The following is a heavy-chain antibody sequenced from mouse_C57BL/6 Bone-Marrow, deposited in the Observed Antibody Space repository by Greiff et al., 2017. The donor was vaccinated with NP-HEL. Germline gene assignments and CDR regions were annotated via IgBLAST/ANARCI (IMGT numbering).Heavy chain of an antibody. CDR3: TTMVRAWFAY. Sequence: QVQLQQSGAELVRPGASVTLSCKASGYTFTDYEMHWVKQTPVHGLEWIGAIDPETGGTAYNQKFKGKAILTADKSSSTAYMELRSLTSEDSAVYYCTTMVRAWFAYWGQGTLVTVSA. J-gene: IGHJ3*01. CDR1: GYTFTDYE. D-gene: IGHD2-2*01. V-gene: IGHV1-15*01. CDR2: IDPETGGT.